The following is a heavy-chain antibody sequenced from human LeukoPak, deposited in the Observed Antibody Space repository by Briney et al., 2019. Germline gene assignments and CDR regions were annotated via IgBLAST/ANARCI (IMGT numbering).Heavy chain of an antibody. Sequence: ASVKVSCKASGYTFTEYGFSWVRQAPGQGLEWMGWISTYNGNTNLAQKFQGRVSLTTDKSTGTAYMDLRSLRSDDTAVYYCARSINWSTTVEYFRHWGQGTLVIVSS. CDR1: GYTFTEYG. J-gene: IGHJ1*01. V-gene: IGHV1-18*01. D-gene: IGHD1-1*01. CDR3: ARSINWSTTVEYFRH. CDR2: ISTYNGNT.